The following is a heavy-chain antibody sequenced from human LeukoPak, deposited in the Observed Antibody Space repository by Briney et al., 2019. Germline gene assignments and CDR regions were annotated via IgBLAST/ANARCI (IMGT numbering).Heavy chain of an antibody. Sequence: GGSLRLSCAASGFTFSDYYMSWIRQAPGKGLEWVSYISSSSSYTNYADSVKGRFTISRDNAKNSLYLQMSSLRVEDTAVYYCARDGRPPITGYYYGMDVWGQGTTVTVSS. V-gene: IGHV3-11*05. CDR1: GFTFSDYY. D-gene: IGHD5-12*01. CDR2: ISSSSSYT. CDR3: ARDGRPPITGYYYGMDV. J-gene: IGHJ6*02.